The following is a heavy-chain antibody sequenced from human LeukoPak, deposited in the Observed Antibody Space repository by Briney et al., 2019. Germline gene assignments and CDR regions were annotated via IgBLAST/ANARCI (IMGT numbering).Heavy chain of an antibody. CDR1: GFTFSTYW. CDR2: ISGSGGST. J-gene: IGHJ3*02. V-gene: IGHV3-23*01. D-gene: IGHD3-22*01. CDR3: ATRRGYYDSSGSWGAFDI. Sequence: GGSLRLSCAASGFTFSTYWMSWVRQAPGKGLEWVSAISGSGGSTYYADSVKGRFTISRDNSKNTLYLQMNSLRAEDTAVYYCATRRGYYDSSGSWGAFDIWGQGTMVTVSS.